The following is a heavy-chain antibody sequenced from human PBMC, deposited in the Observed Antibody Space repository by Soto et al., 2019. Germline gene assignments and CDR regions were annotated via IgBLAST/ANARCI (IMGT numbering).Heavy chain of an antibody. CDR1: GDSIISIYH. V-gene: IGHV4-38-2*01. Sequence: SETLSLTCAVSGDSIISIYHWAWIRQSPGRGLEWIASIYHTGTTYYTPSLKSRVTISVDTSKNQFSLKLSSMTAADTAVYYCARLGSSGWYEGYWGQGTLVTVSS. D-gene: IGHD6-19*01. CDR3: ARLGSSGWYEGY. J-gene: IGHJ4*02. CDR2: IYHTGTT.